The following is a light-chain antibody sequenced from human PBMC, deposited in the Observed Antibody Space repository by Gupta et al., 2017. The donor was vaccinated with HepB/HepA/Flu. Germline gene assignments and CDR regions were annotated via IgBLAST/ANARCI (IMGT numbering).Light chain of an antibody. J-gene: IGKJ2*03. CDR3: QQPIYWHPIYS. CDR1: QSVSSY. V-gene: IGKV3-11*01. Sequence: EIVLTQSPATLSLSPWERATLSCRASQSVSSYLAWYQQKPGQAPRLLIYDASNRAKGITAMFRGSGVGTDRNLTISSRDPKDFAVYYCQQPIYWHPIYSFGPGTKLEI. CDR2: DAS.